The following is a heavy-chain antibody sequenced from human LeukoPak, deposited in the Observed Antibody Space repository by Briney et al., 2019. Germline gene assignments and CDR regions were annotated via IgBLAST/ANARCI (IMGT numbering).Heavy chain of an antibody. V-gene: IGHV3-23*01. D-gene: IGHD4-17*01. Sequence: GGSLRLSCAASGFTFSSYAMTWVRQAPGKGLEWVSSITISGGSTYYADSVKGRFTISRDNSKNTLYLQMNSLRAEDTAVYYCARDSSTFGDPRPLDYWGQGTLVTVSS. CDR3: ARDSSTFGDPRPLDY. CDR1: GFTFSSYA. J-gene: IGHJ4*02. CDR2: ITISGGST.